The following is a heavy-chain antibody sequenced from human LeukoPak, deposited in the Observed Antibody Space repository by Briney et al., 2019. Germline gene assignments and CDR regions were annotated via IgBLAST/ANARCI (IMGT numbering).Heavy chain of an antibody. CDR2: IIPIFGTA. CDR3: ARGRLRLGELSFQDFDY. V-gene: IGHV1-69*13. D-gene: IGHD3-16*02. J-gene: IGHJ4*02. Sequence: GASVKVSCKASGGTFSSYAISWVRQAPGQGLEWMGGIIPIFGTANYAQKFRGRVTITADESTSTVYMELSSLRSEDTAVYYCARGRLRLGELSFQDFDYWGQGTLVTVSS. CDR1: GGTFSSYA.